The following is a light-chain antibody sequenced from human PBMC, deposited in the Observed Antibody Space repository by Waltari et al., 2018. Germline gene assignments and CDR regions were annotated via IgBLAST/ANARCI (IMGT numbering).Light chain of an antibody. CDR1: SSDVGYYNY. CDR3: SSYTISGTPVV. V-gene: IGLV2-14*03. CDR2: DVS. J-gene: IGLJ2*01. Sequence: QSALTQPASVSASPGQSVTISCTGSSSDVGYYNYASWYQQHPGKPPKLMIYDVSYRPSGVSNRFSGTKSGNTASLTISGLQAEDEADYYCSSYTISGTPVVFGGGTKLTVL.